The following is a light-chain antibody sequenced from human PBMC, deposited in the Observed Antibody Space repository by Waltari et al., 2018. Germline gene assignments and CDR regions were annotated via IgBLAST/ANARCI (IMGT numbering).Light chain of an antibody. Sequence: QSVLTQAPSASGTPGQRVTISCSGGSSNIGNNTVVWYQQLPGTAPKLLSYTNNNRPSGVPDRFSSSKSGTSASLAITGLQSDDEADYYCATWDDRLKRPVFGGGTKLTVL. CDR2: TNN. CDR3: ATWDDRLKRPV. J-gene: IGLJ2*01. V-gene: IGLV1-44*01. CDR1: SSNIGNNT.